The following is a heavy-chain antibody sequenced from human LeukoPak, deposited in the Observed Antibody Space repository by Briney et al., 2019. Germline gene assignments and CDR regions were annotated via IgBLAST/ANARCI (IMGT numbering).Heavy chain of an antibody. CDR2: INHSGST. J-gene: IGHJ3*02. CDR1: GGSFSGYY. Sequence: SETLSLTCAVYGGSFSGYYWSWIRQPPGKGLEWIGEINHSGSTNYNPSLKSRVTISVDTSKNQFSLKLGSVTAADTAVYYCAAVIAAAGTPPPIWGQGTMVTVSS. CDR3: AAVIAAAGTPPPI. V-gene: IGHV4-34*01. D-gene: IGHD6-13*01.